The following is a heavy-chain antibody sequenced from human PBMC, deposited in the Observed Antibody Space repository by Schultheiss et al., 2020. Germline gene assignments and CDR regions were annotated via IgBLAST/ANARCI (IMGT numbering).Heavy chain of an antibody. D-gene: IGHD2-21*01. CDR1: GGSISSGGYY. CDR2: IYTSGST. V-gene: IGHV4-31*03. J-gene: IGHJ6*02. CDR3: AREGDPYCGGDCYPYPYYYYYGMDV. Sequence: SQTLSLTCTVSGGSISSGGYYWSWIRQHPGKGLEWIGRIYTSGSTYYNPSLKSRVTISVDTSKNQFSLKLSSVTAADTAVYYCAREGDPYCGGDCYPYPYYYYYGMDVWGQGTTVTVSS.